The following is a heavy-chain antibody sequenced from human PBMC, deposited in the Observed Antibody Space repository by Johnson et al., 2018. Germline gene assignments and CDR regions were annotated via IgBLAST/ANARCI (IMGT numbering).Heavy chain of an antibody. J-gene: IGHJ5*02. CDR3: AKDQGYPFNWFDP. CDR2: IFYSGTT. Sequence: QVQLQESGPGLVKPSETLSLTCRVSGASIDSTQWSWIRQPPGKGLEWIGCIFYSGTTIYNPSLKSRVSMSQATSKNEMSRNLHSVSAADTAVYYCAKDQGYPFNWFDPWGQGTLVTVSS. CDR1: GASIDSTQ. D-gene: IGHD2-15*01. V-gene: IGHV4-59*01.